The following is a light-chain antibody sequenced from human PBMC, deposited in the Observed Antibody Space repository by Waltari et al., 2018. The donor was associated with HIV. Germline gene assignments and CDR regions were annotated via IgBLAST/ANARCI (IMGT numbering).Light chain of an antibody. CDR2: RVS. CDR1: QSLERSDGNTF. CDR3: MQGTYRPLT. Sequence: EVVMTQSPLSLPVTLGQPASISCWSSQSLERSDGNTFLIWFHQRPGQSPRRRISRVSERDSGVPDRFSASGSGTDFTLKISRVEPEDVGVYYCMQGTYRPLTFGGGTRVEIK. V-gene: IGKV2-30*02. J-gene: IGKJ4*01.